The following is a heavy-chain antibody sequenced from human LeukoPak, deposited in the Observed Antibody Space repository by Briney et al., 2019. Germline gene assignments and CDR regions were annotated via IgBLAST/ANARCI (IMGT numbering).Heavy chain of an antibody. J-gene: IGHJ3*02. CDR2: IIPIFGTA. V-gene: IGHV1-69*05. CDR3: ARPKVVYTQGPDAFDI. Sequence: SVKVSCKASGGTFSSYAISWVRQAPGQGLEWMGGIIPIFGTANYAQKFQGRVTITTDESTSTAYMELSSLRSEDTAVYYCARPKVVYTQGPDAFDIWGQGTMVTVSS. CDR1: GGTFSSYA. D-gene: IGHD2-15*01.